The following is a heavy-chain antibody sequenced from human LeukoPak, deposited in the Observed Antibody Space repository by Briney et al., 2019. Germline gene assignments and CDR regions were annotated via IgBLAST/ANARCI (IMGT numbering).Heavy chain of an antibody. Sequence: PGGSLRLSCAASGFTFSSYAMSWVRQAPGKGLEWVSVISGSGGSTYYADSVKGRFTISRDNSKNTLYLQMNSLRAEDTAVYYCAKDYYGSGSYRHFDQWGQGTLVTVSS. V-gene: IGHV3-23*01. J-gene: IGHJ4*02. CDR3: AKDYYGSGSYRHFDQ. D-gene: IGHD3-10*01. CDR1: GFTFSSYA. CDR2: ISGSGGST.